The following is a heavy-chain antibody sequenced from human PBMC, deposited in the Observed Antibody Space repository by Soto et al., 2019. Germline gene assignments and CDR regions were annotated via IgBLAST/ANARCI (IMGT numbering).Heavy chain of an antibody. CDR3: ARTSVNWGSRGLVDY. CDR2: LYWDDDK. D-gene: IGHD7-27*01. Sequence: QITLKESGPTLVKHTQTLTLTCTFSGFSLSTSGVGVGWIRQPPGKALEWLAFLYWDDDKRYSPSLKSRLTSTNYTSKNQVLLTTTNMDPVDTATYYCARTSVNWGSRGLVDYWGQGTLVTVAS. CDR1: GFSLSTSGVG. V-gene: IGHV2-5*02. J-gene: IGHJ4*02.